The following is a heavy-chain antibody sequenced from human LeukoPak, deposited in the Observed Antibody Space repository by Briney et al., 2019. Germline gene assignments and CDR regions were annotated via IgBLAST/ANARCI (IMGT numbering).Heavy chain of an antibody. CDR1: GYTFKNYG. V-gene: IGHV1-18*01. CDR3: VREVTMVRGVITFYHYNGMDV. CDR2: ISPYLDNK. J-gene: IGHJ6*02. D-gene: IGHD3-10*01. Sequence: ASVKVSCKASGYTFKNYGISWVRQAPGHGLEWMGWISPYLDNKNFAQKLQGRVTMTTDASTSTAYMDLRSLRSDDTAVYYCVREVTMVRGVITFYHYNGMDVWGQGTAVTVSS.